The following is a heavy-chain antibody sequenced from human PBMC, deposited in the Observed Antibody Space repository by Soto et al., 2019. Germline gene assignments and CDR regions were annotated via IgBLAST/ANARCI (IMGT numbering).Heavy chain of an antibody. CDR1: GFTFRNYV. V-gene: IGHV3-23*01. Sequence: PGGSLRLSCAASGFTFRNYVMTWVRQPPGKGLEWVSAMDMNSSGGDTYYADSVKGRFTISRDDSKNSLYLQMNSLRAEDTAVYYCARDQPGYSYGYGLGYWGQGTLVTVSS. J-gene: IGHJ4*02. D-gene: IGHD5-18*01. CDR2: MDMNSSGGDT. CDR3: ARDQPGYSYGYGLGY.